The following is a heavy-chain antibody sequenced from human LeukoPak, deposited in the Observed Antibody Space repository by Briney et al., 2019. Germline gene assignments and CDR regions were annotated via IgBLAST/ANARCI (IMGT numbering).Heavy chain of an antibody. Sequence: PGRSLRLSCAASGFTFSSYAMHWVRQAPGKGLEWVAVISYDGSNKYYADSVKGRFTISRDNSKNTLYLQMNSLRAEDTAVYHCARDRLYSSSWTGFDPWGQGTLVTVSS. CDR3: ARDRLYSSSWTGFDP. CDR1: GFTFSSYA. V-gene: IGHV3-30-3*01. J-gene: IGHJ5*02. CDR2: ISYDGSNK. D-gene: IGHD6-13*01.